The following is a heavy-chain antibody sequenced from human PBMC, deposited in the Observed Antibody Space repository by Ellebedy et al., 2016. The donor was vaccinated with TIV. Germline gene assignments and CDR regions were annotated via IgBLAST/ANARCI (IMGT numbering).Heavy chain of an antibody. V-gene: IGHV3-11*01. D-gene: IGHD6-19*01. CDR1: GFTFGDYY. CDR3: ARRGVAATQY. J-gene: IGHJ3*01. Sequence: GGSLRLXXAASGFTFGDYYMNWIRQAPGTGLEWVAYIIGTGSSIYYADAVKGRFTISRDNAKNFLYLHMNSLRTEDTAVYYCARRGVAATQYWGQGTLVTVSS. CDR2: IIGTGSSI.